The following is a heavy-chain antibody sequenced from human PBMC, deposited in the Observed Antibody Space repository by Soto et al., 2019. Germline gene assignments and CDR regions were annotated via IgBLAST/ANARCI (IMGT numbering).Heavy chain of an antibody. CDR1: GFTFSSYG. Sequence: QVQLVESGGGVVQPGRSLRLSCAASGFTFSSYGMHWVRQAPGKGLEWVAVISYDGSNKYYADSVKGRFTISRDNSKNTLYLQMNSPRAEDTAVYYCAKNHFDYWGQGTLVTVSS. CDR2: ISYDGSNK. V-gene: IGHV3-30*18. CDR3: AKNHFDY. J-gene: IGHJ4*02.